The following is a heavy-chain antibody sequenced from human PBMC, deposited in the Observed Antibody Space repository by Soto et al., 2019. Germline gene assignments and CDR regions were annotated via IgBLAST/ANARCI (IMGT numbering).Heavy chain of an antibody. Sequence: GGSLRLSCAASGFTVSSNYMSWVRQAPGKGLEWVSVIYSGGSTYYADSVKGRFTISRDNSKNTLYLQMNSVRAEDTAVYYCARGEVDIVATIEGVYFDYWGQGTLVTVSS. D-gene: IGHD5-12*01. V-gene: IGHV3-66*01. J-gene: IGHJ4*02. CDR1: GFTVSSNY. CDR3: ARGEVDIVATIEGVYFDY. CDR2: IYSGGST.